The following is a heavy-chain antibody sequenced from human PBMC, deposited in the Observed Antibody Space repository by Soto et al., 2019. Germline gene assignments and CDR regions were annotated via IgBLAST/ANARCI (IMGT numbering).Heavy chain of an antibody. CDR3: ARSPGRDGYNHFEY. CDR1: GYTFTGYY. Sequence: ASVKVSCKASGYTFTGYYMHWVRQAPGQGLEWMGWINPNSGGTNYAQKFQGRVTMTRDTSISTAYMELSRLRSDDTAVYYCARSPGRDGYNHFEYWGQGILVTVSS. V-gene: IGHV1-2*02. J-gene: IGHJ4*02. CDR2: INPNSGGT. D-gene: IGHD5-12*01.